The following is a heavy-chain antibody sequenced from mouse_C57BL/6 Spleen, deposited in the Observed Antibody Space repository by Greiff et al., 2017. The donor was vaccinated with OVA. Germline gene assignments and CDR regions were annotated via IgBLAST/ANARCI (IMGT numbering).Heavy chain of an antibody. J-gene: IGHJ2*01. CDR1: GFTFSDYY. CDR3: ARMTSYYGSIHLDY. D-gene: IGHD1-1*01. Sequence: VKLMESEGGLVQPGSSMKLSCTASGFTFSDYYMAWVRQVPEKGLEWVANINYDGSSTYYLDSLKSRFIISRDNAKNILYLQMSSLKSEDTATYYCARMTSYYGSIHLDYWGQGTTLTVSS. CDR2: INYDGSST. V-gene: IGHV5-16*01.